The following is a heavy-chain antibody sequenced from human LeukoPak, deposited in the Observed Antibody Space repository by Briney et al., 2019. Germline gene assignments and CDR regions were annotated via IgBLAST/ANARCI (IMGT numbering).Heavy chain of an antibody. J-gene: IGHJ4*02. D-gene: IGHD6-6*01. Sequence: SETLSLTCAVYGGFFSDYYWSLIRQAPGKGLEWIGEINHSGDTNYNPSLKSRVTISADTSKNQFSLNLSSVTAADTAVYFCVASSLFPPSYWGQGTLVTVSS. V-gene: IGHV4-34*01. CDR3: VASSLFPPSY. CDR1: GGFFSDYY. CDR2: INHSGDT.